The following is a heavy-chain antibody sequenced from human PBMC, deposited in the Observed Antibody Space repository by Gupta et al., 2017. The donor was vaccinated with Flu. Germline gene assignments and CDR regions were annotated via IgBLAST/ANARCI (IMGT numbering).Heavy chain of an antibody. J-gene: IGHJ4*02. Sequence: GGSFIGYYWNWIRQPPGKGLEWIGEINYSGSTKDNPSLKSRVTISLDTSKNQFSLKLSSMTAADTAVYYCARVGVTGPIDSWGQGTLVTASS. CDR1: GGSFIGYY. D-gene: IGHD2-21*02. V-gene: IGHV4-34*01. CDR2: INYSGST. CDR3: ARVGVTGPIDS.